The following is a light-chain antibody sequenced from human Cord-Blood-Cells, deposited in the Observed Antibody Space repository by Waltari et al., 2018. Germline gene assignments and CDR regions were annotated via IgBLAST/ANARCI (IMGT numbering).Light chain of an antibody. J-gene: IGLJ2*01. Sequence: PGQSITISCTGTSSDVGSYNLVSWYQQHPGKAPKLMIYEVSKRPSGVSNRFSGSKSGNTASLTISGLQAEDEADYYCCSYAGSVVFGGGTKLTVL. V-gene: IGLV2-23*02. CDR1: SSDVGSYNL. CDR3: CSYAGSVV. CDR2: EVS.